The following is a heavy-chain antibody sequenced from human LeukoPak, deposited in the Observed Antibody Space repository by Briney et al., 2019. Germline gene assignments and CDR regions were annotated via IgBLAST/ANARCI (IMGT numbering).Heavy chain of an antibody. V-gene: IGHV6-1*01. CDR3: ARADFWSGYPLYYYYGMDV. Sequence: SQTLSLTCDISGDSVSSNSAAWNWIRQSPSRGLEWLGRTYYRSKWYNDYAVSLKSRITINPDTSKNQFSLQLNSVTPEDTAVYYCARADFWSGYPLYYYYGMDVWGQGTTVTVSS. CDR2: TYYRSKWYN. J-gene: IGHJ6*02. CDR1: GDSVSSNSAA. D-gene: IGHD3-3*01.